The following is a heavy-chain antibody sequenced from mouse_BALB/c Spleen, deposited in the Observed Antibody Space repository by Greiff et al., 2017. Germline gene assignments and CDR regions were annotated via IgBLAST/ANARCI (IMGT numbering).Heavy chain of an antibody. CDR1: GYSITSGYS. D-gene: IGHD2-1*01. J-gene: IGHJ3*01. CDR3: ARPLYYGNYDWFAY. Sequence: EVKLVESGPDLVKPSQSLSLTCTVTGYSITSGYSWHWIRQFPGNKLEWMGYIHYSGSTNYNPSLKSRISITRDTSKNQFFLQLNSVTTEDTATYYCARPLYYGNYDWFAYWGQGTLVTVSA. CDR2: IHYSGST. V-gene: IGHV3-1*02.